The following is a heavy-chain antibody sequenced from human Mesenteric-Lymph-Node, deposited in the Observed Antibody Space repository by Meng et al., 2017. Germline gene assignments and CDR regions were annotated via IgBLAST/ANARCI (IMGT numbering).Heavy chain of an antibody. CDR3: ASFDHIPRRNYFDY. J-gene: IGHJ4*02. V-gene: IGHV4-30-4*01. CDR2: IHHSGSA. Sequence: VQLQESGPGLVEPSQTLSLTCTVSGGSMSSGNYYWSWIRQPPGKGLEWIGYIHHSGSAYYNPSLKSRVSTSVDTSKNQFSLNLNSMTAADTAVYYCASFDHIPRRNYFDYWGQGTLVTVSS. D-gene: IGHD2-21*01. CDR1: GGSMSSGNYY.